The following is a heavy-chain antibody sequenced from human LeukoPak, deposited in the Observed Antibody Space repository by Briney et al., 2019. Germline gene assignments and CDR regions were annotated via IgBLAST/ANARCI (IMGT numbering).Heavy chain of an antibody. CDR2: INPNSGGT. Sequence: GASVKVSCKASGYTFTGYYMHWVRQAPGQGLEWMGWINPNSGGTNYAQKFQGRVTMTRDTSISTAYMELSRLRSDDTAVYYCARDKYYDFWSGYYHDWGQGTLVTVSS. CDR3: ARDKYYDFWSGYYHD. D-gene: IGHD3-3*01. V-gene: IGHV1-2*02. J-gene: IGHJ4*02. CDR1: GYTFTGYY.